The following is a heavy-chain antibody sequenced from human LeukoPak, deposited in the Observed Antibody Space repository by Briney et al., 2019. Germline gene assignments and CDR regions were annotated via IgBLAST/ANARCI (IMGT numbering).Heavy chain of an antibody. V-gene: IGHV1-18*01. CDR2: ISAYNGNT. CDR1: GYTFTSYG. D-gene: IGHD5-24*01. J-gene: IGHJ5*02. CDR3: ARGGDGYTLGRNWFDP. Sequence: ASVKVSCKASGYTFTSYGISWVRQAPGQGLEWMGWISAYNGNTNYAQKLQGRGTMTTDTSTSTAYMELRSLRSEDTAVYYCARGGDGYTLGRNWFDPWGQGTLVTVSS.